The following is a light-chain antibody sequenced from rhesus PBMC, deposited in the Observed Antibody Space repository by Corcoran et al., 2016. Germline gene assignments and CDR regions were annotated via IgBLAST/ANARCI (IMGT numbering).Light chain of an antibody. Sequence: QAVLTQPRSVSGSPGQSVTISCTGTSSDIGGYNYVSWYQQHPGTAPKLMIYEVSMRPSGVSDRFSGSKSGNTASLTISGLQAEDEADYYCCSHAGSYNFVFGSGTKLTVL. CDR1: SSDIGGYNY. CDR2: EVS. J-gene: IGLJ6*01. V-gene: IGLV2-32*01. CDR3: CSHAGSYNFV.